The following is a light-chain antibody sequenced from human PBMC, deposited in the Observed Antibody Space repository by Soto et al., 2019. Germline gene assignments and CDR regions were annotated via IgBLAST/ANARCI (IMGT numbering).Light chain of an antibody. CDR1: EDLNNY. V-gene: IGKV1-33*01. CDR3: QQYDDLPYT. CDR2: DAS. Sequence: DIQMTQSPSSLSASVGDRVTIACQTSEDLNNYLSWFQQKPGKAPKLLIYDASKLEAGVPSRFSGSASGADFTFTISSLEAEDLATYFCQQYDDLPYTFGQGTKLEIK. J-gene: IGKJ2*01.